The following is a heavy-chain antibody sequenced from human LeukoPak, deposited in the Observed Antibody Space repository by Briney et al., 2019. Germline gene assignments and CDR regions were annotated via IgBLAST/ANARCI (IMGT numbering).Heavy chain of an antibody. V-gene: IGHV3-30*02. CDR1: GFTFSSYG. Sequence: GGSLRLSCAASGFTFSSYGMHWVRQAPGKGLEWVAFIRYDGSNKYYADSVKGRFTISRDNSKNTLYLQMNSLRAEDTAVYYCAKDWSPSEYSSSWYLGYWGQGTLVTVSS. CDR2: IRYDGSNK. J-gene: IGHJ4*02. D-gene: IGHD6-13*01. CDR3: AKDWSPSEYSSSWYLGY.